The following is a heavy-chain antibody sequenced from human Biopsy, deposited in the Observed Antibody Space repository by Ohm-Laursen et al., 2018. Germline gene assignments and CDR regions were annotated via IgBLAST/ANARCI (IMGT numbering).Heavy chain of an antibody. Sequence: SETLSLTCTVSGGSIYNFFWSWIRQPPGKGLEWIGYIYYSGSTNYNPSLKSRVTISVDRSKNHFSLELSSVTAADTAVYFCARELHGRGHNWGSTTGIFDMWGQGTVVTVSS. CDR2: IYYSGST. V-gene: IGHV4-59*01. CDR1: GGSIYNFF. J-gene: IGHJ3*02. D-gene: IGHD1-1*01. CDR3: ARELHGRGHNWGSTTGIFDM.